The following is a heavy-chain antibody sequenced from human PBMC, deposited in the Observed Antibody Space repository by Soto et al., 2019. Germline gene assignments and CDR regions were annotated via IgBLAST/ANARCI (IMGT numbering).Heavy chain of an antibody. J-gene: IGHJ4*01. Sequence: SVKVSCKASGGTFSSYAISWVRQAPGQGLEWMGGIIPIFGTANYAQKFQGRVTITADKSTSTAYMELRSLRSDDTAVYYCARDRLVYVWGSYRSYFDYCGRGTLVIVSS. V-gene: IGHV1-69*06. D-gene: IGHD3-16*02. CDR1: GGTFSSYA. CDR3: ARDRLVYVWGSYRSYFDY. CDR2: IIPIFGTA.